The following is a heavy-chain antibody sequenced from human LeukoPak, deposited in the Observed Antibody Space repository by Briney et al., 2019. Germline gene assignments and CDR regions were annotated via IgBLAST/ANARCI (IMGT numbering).Heavy chain of an antibody. CDR2: INHSGST. CDR3: ARLGYSSSSGLDY. CDR1: GGSFSGYY. V-gene: IGHV4-34*01. J-gene: IGHJ4*02. Sequence: SETLSLTCAVYGGSFSGYYWSWIRQPPGEGLEWIGEINHSGSTNYNPFLKSRVTISVDTSKNQFSLKLSSVTAADTAVYYCARLGYSSSSGLDYWGLGTLVTVSS. D-gene: IGHD6-6*01.